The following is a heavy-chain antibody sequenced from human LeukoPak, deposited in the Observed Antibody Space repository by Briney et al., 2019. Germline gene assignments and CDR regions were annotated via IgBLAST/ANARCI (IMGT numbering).Heavy chain of an antibody. Sequence: GASVKVSCKASGGTFSSYAISWVRQAPGQGLEWMGGIIPIFGTANYAQKFQGRVTITADESTSTAYMELSSLRSEDTAVYYRARDPGGGYNYQYFQHWGQGTLVTVSS. CDR1: GGTFSSYA. CDR2: IIPIFGTA. J-gene: IGHJ1*01. CDR3: ARDPGGGYNYQYFQH. D-gene: IGHD5-24*01. V-gene: IGHV1-69*13.